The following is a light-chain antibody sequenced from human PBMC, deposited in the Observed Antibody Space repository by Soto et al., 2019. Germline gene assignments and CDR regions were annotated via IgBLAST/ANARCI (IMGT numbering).Light chain of an antibody. CDR2: GNS. V-gene: IGLV1-40*01. CDR3: QSYDSSLSGYG. CDR1: SSNIGAGYD. Sequence: QSVLTQPPSVSGAPGQRVTISCTGSSSNIGAGYDVHGYQQLPGTSPKLLIYGNSNPPAGVPDRFSGSKSGPSASLAITGLQAEDEADYYGQSYDSSLSGYGFGTGTKLTVL. J-gene: IGLJ1*01.